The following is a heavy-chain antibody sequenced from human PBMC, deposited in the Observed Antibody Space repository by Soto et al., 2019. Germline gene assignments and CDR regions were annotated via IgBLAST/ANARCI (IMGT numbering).Heavy chain of an antibody. J-gene: IGHJ4*02. V-gene: IGHV1-46*01. Sequence: QLVQSGAEVKKPGASVKVSCKASGYSFTSYYMHWVRQAPGQGLEWMGIINPSGGSTSYAQKFQGRVTMTRDTSTSTVYMELSSLRSEDTAVYYCAREVGAGNFDYWGQGTLFTVSS. CDR2: INPSGGST. CDR3: AREVGAGNFDY. CDR1: GYSFTSYY. D-gene: IGHD1-26*01.